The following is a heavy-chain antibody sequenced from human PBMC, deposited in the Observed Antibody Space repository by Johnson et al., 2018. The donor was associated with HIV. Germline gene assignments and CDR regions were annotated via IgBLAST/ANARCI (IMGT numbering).Heavy chain of an antibody. J-gene: IGHJ3*02. CDR1: GFTFDDYG. CDR3: ARVDGSTWYSLYDAFDI. V-gene: IGHV3-20*04. D-gene: IGHD6-13*01. Sequence: VQLVESGGGVVRPGGSLRLSCAASGFTFDDYGTSWVRQAPGKGLEWVSGINWNGGSTGYADSVKGRFTISRDNSKNTLYLQMNSLRAEDTALYYCARVDGSTWYSLYDAFDIWGQGTMVTVSS. CDR2: INWNGGST.